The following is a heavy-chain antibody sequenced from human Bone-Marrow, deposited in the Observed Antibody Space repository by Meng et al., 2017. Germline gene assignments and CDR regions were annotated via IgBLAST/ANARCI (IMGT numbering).Heavy chain of an antibody. CDR1: GYSFIGYY. CDR3: ARGHYDYVWGSYSHNDAFDI. Sequence: ASVKVSCKASGYSFIGYYMHWVRQAPGQGLERMGWINPNSGGTNYAQKVQGRVTMTRDTSISTAYMELSRLRSDDTAVYYCARGHYDYVWGSYSHNDAFDIWGQGTMVTVSS. CDR2: INPNSGGT. V-gene: IGHV1-2*02. J-gene: IGHJ3*02. D-gene: IGHD3-16*01.